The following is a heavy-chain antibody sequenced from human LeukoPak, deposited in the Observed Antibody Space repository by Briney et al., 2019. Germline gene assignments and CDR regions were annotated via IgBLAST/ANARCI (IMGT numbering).Heavy chain of an antibody. J-gene: IGHJ5*02. CDR3: ARSVGITMVRARRFDP. V-gene: IGHV4-34*01. Sequence: PSETLSLTCAVYGGSFSGYYWSWIRQPPGKGLEWIGEINHSGSTNYNPSLKSRVTISVDTSKNQFSLKLSSVTAADTAVYYCARSVGITMVRARRFDPWGQGILVTVSS. D-gene: IGHD3-10*01. CDR1: GGSFSGYY. CDR2: INHSGST.